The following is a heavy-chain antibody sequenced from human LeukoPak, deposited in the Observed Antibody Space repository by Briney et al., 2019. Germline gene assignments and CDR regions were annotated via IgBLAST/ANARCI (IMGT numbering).Heavy chain of an antibody. J-gene: IGHJ4*02. CDR1: GFTFSSYA. Sequence: GGSLRLSCAASGFTFSSYAMHWVRQAPGKGLEWVAVISYDGSNKYYADSVKGRFTIPRDNSKNTLYLQMNSLRAEDTAVYYCASAVAGQVFWGQGALVTVSS. CDR3: ASAVAGQVF. D-gene: IGHD6-19*01. CDR2: ISYDGSNK. V-gene: IGHV3-30-3*01.